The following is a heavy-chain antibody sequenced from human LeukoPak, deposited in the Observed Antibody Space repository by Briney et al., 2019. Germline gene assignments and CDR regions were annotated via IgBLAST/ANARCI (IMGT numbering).Heavy chain of an antibody. CDR1: GASIGRRSYY. V-gene: IGHV4-39*07. J-gene: IGHJ4*02. CDR2: IYSSTGTT. D-gene: IGHD3-16*01. CDR3: ARGDDFLWGSYFFDY. Sequence: SETLSLTCSVSGASIGRRSYYWGWIRQSPGRGLEWIGTIYSSTGTTYYNPSLESRVTVSIDKSNNRFSLKLNSVTAADTAVYFCARGDDFLWGSYFFDYWGQGTRVTVSS.